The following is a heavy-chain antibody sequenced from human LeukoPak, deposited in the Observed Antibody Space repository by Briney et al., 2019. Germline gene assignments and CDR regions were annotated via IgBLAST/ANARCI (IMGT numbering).Heavy chain of an antibody. CDR2: ISSTSGYI. CDR3: ARDQAVAGTEPDC. CDR1: GFTFTIYS. Sequence: GGSLRLSCAASGFTFTIYSLNWVRQAPGKGLEWVSSISSTSGYIYYADSVKGRFTISRDNSKNTLYLQMNSLRADDTAVYYCARDQAVAGTEPDCWGQGTLVTVSS. J-gene: IGHJ4*02. D-gene: IGHD6-19*01. V-gene: IGHV3-21*01.